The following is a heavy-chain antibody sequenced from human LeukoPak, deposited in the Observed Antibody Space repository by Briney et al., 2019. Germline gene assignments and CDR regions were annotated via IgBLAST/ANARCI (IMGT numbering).Heavy chain of an antibody. V-gene: IGHV1-2*02. Sequence: GASVKVSCKASGYTFTGYYMHWVRQAPGQGLEWMGWINPNSGGTNYAQKFQGRVTMTRDTSISTAYMELSRLRSDDTAVYYCARDRIAVAGIPGVWSYWGQGTLVTVSS. CDR2: INPNSGGT. CDR1: GYTFTGYY. D-gene: IGHD6-19*01. J-gene: IGHJ4*02. CDR3: ARDRIAVAGIPGVWSY.